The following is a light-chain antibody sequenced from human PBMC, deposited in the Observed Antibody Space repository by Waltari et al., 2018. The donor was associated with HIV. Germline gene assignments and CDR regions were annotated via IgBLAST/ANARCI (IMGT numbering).Light chain of an antibody. CDR3: QQYDIWPPS. V-gene: IGKV3-15*01. J-gene: IGKJ4*01. CDR2: GAS. Sequence: VMTQSPGTLSVSPGERATLSCRASQSVSNNLARYQQKPGQAPRVVIYGASTRATGIPVRISGSGSGSEFTLSISSLQSEDFAVYYCQQYDIWPPSFGGGTKVEIK. CDR1: QSVSNN.